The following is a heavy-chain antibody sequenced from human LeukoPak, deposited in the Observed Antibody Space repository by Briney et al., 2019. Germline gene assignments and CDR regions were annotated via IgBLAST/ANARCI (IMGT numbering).Heavy chain of an antibody. CDR2: IIPIFGTA. D-gene: IGHD3-10*01. V-gene: IGHV1-69*06. J-gene: IGHJ6*04. CDR3: ARGHMVRGVISPYSMDV. CDR1: GGTFSSYA. Sequence: ASVKVSCKASGGTFSSYAISWVRQAPGQGLEWMGGIIPIFGTANYAQKFQGRVTITADKSTSTAYMELSSLRSEDTAVYYCARGHMVRGVISPYSMDVWGKGTTVTVS.